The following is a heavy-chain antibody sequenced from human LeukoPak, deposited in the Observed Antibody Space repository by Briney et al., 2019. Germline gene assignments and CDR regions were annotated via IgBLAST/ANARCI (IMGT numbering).Heavy chain of an antibody. Sequence: GGSLRLSCAASGFTFSDYYMIWIRQAPGKGLEWVSYISGSGSTMYDADSVKGRFTISRDNAKNSLYLQMNSLRAEDTAVYYCAELGITMIGGVWGKGTTVTISS. CDR3: AELGITMIGGV. CDR1: GFTFSDYY. J-gene: IGHJ6*04. V-gene: IGHV3-11*04. CDR2: ISGSGSTM. D-gene: IGHD3-10*02.